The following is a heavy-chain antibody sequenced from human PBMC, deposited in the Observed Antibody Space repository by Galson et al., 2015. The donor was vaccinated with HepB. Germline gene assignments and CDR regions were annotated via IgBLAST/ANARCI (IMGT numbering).Heavy chain of an antibody. D-gene: IGHD3-10*01. J-gene: IGHJ4*02. CDR2: IWYDGSNK. CDR3: ARGANYYGSGSYYKNFDY. V-gene: IGHV3-33*01. CDR1: GFTFSSYG. Sequence: SLRLSCAASGFTFSSYGMHWVRQAPGKGLEWVAVIWYDGSNKYYADSVKGRFTISRDNSKNTLYLQMNSLRAEDTAVYYCARGANYYGSGSYYKNFDYWGQGTLVTVSS.